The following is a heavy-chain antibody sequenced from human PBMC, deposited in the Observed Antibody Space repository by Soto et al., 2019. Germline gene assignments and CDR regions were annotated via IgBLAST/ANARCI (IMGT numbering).Heavy chain of an antibody. J-gene: IGHJ4*02. CDR3: AKVGLRFLEWLGPPYYFDY. CDR2: ISGSGGST. CDR1: GLTFSSYA. D-gene: IGHD3-3*01. V-gene: IGHV3-23*01. Sequence: GGSLRLSCAASGLTFSSYAMSWVRQAPGKGLEWVSAISGSGGSTYYADSVKGRFTISRDNSKNTLYLQMNSLRAEDTAVYYCAKVGLRFLEWLGPPYYFDYWGQGTLVTVS.